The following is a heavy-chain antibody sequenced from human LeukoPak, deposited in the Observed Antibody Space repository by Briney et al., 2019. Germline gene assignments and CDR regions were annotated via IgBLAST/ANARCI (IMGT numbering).Heavy chain of an antibody. V-gene: IGHV2-5*02. D-gene: IGHD3-9*01. CDR2: IYWDDDK. CDR1: GFSLSTSGVG. Sequence: SGPTLVKPTQTLTLTCTFSGFSLSTSGVGVGWIRQPPGKALEWLALIYWDDDKRYSPPLKSRLTITKDTSKNQVVLTMTNMDPVDTATYYCAHIPFYDILTGYYHFDYWGQGTLVTVSS. J-gene: IGHJ4*02. CDR3: AHIPFYDILTGYYHFDY.